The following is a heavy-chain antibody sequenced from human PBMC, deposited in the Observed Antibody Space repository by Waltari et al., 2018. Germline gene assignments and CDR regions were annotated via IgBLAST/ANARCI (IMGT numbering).Heavy chain of an antibody. CDR1: GFTSSNFA. J-gene: IGHJ4*02. Sequence: QVQLVESGGGVVQPGRSLRLSCVAPGFTSSNFAMHWGRQAPGKGVGGGAAIWYHGGNKYYGDSLKGRITISRDNSKNTVFLQMESLRPDDTGLYYCAKDKTTTLATFPDYWGQGTLVTVSS. D-gene: IGHD1-26*01. CDR3: AKDKTTTLATFPDY. CDR2: IWYHGGNK. V-gene: IGHV3-30*18.